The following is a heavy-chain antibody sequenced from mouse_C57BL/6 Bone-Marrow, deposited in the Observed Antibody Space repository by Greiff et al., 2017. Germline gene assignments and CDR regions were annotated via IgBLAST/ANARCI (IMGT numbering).Heavy chain of an antibody. CDR3: ARRGPTVERYYNAMDY. V-gene: IGHV1-69*01. CDR1: GYTFTSYW. Sequence: VQLQQPGAELVMPGASVKLSCKASGYTFTSYWMHWVKQRPGQGLEWIGEIDPSDSSTTYNQKFKGKSTLTVDKSSSTAYMQLRSLTSEDSAVYYCARRGPTVERYYNAMDYGGQGTSVTVSS. D-gene: IGHD5-1*01. J-gene: IGHJ4*01. CDR2: IDPSDSST.